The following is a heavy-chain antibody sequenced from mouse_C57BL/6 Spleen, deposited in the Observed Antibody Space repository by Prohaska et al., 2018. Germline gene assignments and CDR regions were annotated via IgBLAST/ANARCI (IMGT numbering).Heavy chain of an antibody. CDR3: TADQNAY. CDR2: IPLTSRKSST. V-gene: IGHV6-3*01. CDR1: GFTFSNYW. Sequence: EVKLEESGGGLVQPGGSMKLSCVASGFTFSNYWMNWVRQSPEKGLEWFAQIPLTSRKSSTPSQDAFNRMVIIARDDSKRTLSLQLHNVLAADTGIYYCTADQNAYWGQGTLVTVSA. J-gene: IGHJ3*01.